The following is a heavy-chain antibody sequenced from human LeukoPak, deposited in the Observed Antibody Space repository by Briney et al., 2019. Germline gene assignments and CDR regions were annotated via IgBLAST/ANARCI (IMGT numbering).Heavy chain of an antibody. J-gene: IGHJ4*02. V-gene: IGHV3-9*01. D-gene: IGHD4/OR15-4a*01. Sequence: GGSLRLSCAASGFTFDDYAMHWVRQAPGKGLEWVSGISWNSGSIGYADSVKGRFTICRDNAKNSLYLQMNSLRVEDTAVYFCARDPGAFPYFFDCWGQGTLVTVSS. CDR1: GFTFDDYA. CDR2: ISWNSGSI. CDR3: ARDPGAFPYFFDC.